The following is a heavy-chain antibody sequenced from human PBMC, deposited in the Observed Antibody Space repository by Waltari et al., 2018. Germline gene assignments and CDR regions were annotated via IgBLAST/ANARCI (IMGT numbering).Heavy chain of an antibody. D-gene: IGHD3-10*01. CDR2: INHSGRT. V-gene: IGHV4-34*01. Sequence: QVQLQQWGAGLLKPSETLSLTCAVYGGSFSDYYWSWIRQPPGKGLEWIGEINHSGRTNYSPSLKSRVTISVDTSKNQFSLKLSSVTAADTAVYYCARGRNYYGSGRILGHWGQGTLVTVSS. J-gene: IGHJ4*02. CDR1: GGSFSDYY. CDR3: ARGRNYYGSGRILGH.